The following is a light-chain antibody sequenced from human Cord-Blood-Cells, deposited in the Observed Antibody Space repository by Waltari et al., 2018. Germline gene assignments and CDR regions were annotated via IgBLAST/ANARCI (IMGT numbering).Light chain of an antibody. CDR2: AAS. CDR3: QQSYSTPLT. CDR1: QSISSY. J-gene: IGKJ1*01. V-gene: IGKV1-39*01. Sequence: DIQMTQSPSSLSASVGDRVTITCRASQSISSYLNWYQQKPGKAPKLLIYAASSLQSGVPSRFSGSGSRTDFTLTISSLQPEDFTTYYCQQSYSTPLTFGQVTKVEIK.